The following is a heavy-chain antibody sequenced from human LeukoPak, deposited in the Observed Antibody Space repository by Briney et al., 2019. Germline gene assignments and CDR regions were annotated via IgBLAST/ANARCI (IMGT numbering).Heavy chain of an antibody. V-gene: IGHV3-7*01. CDR3: AREYSSGWPDAYDI. CDR2: IKQDGSEK. Sequence: GGSLRLSCAASGFTFSSYWMSWVRQAPGKGLEWVANIKQDGSEKYYVDSVKGRFTISRDNAKNSLYLQMNSLRAEDTAVYYCAREYSSGWPDAYDIWGQGTMVTVSS. CDR1: GFTFSSYW. J-gene: IGHJ3*02. D-gene: IGHD6-19*01.